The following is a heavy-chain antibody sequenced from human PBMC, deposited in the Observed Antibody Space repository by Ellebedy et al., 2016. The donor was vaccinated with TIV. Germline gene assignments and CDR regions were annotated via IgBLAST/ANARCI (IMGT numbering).Heavy chain of an antibody. Sequence: ASVKVSXKASRGTFSIYALSWVRQTRGQGLELMGGFIPLFGTANYPPKFQGRVTITADDSTNTAYMELSSLRSEDTAVYYCAKKYGDSSDIDLDAFDIWGQGTMVTVSS. CDR3: AKKYGDSSDIDLDAFDI. CDR2: FIPLFGTA. D-gene: IGHD2-15*01. J-gene: IGHJ3*02. V-gene: IGHV1-69*13. CDR1: RGTFSIYA.